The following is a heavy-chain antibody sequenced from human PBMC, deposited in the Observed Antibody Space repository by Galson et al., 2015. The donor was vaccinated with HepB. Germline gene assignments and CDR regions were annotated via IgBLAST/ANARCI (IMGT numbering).Heavy chain of an antibody. CDR1: GFTFSNYA. CDR2: ISGSDDST. Sequence: SLRLSCAASGFTFSNYAMTWVRQAPGKGLEWVSLISGSDDSTYYADSMKGRFTISRDNSKNTLYLQMNSLRAEDTAVYYCAKHGRCSFSTCVRYFDHWGQGTLVTVSS. V-gene: IGHV3-23*01. D-gene: IGHD2-15*01. CDR3: AKHGRCSFSTCVRYFDH. J-gene: IGHJ4*02.